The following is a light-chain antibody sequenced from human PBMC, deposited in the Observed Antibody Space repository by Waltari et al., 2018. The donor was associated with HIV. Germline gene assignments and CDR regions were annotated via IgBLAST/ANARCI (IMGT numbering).Light chain of an antibody. CDR3: CSYTGSSTRRPYV. Sequence: QSALTQPASVSGSPGQSITIPCTGTSSDVGSYNLVSWYQQHPGKAPKVMIYEGSKRPPGVSNLFSVSKSGNTASLAISGFHAEDEADYYCCSYTGSSTRRPYVFGTGTKVTVL. J-gene: IGLJ1*01. CDR2: EGS. V-gene: IGLV2-23*01. CDR1: SSDVGSYNL.